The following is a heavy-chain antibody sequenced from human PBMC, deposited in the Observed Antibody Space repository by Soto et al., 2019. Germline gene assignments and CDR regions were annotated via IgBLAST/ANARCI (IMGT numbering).Heavy chain of an antibody. D-gene: IGHD5-12*01. V-gene: IGHV4-34*01. J-gene: IGHJ4*02. CDR3: ARGQEGVVATH. CDR2: VKDGGHT. CDR1: GGSLSGYY. Sequence: QVQLQQWGAGLLKPSETLSLNCAVTGGSLSGYYWSWIRQPPGKGLEWIGEVKDGGHTNYSPSLRGRATLSLXTPNNQFSLRLNSVTAADTGVYYCARGQEGVVATHWDQGSLVTVSS.